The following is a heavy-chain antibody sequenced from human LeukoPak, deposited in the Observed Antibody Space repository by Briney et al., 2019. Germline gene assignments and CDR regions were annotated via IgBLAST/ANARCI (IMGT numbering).Heavy chain of an antibody. CDR3: AKDISSGRHGGLDY. D-gene: IGHD4-17*01. Sequence: GGSLRLSCAASGFTFDDYAMHWVRQAPGKGVEWVSGIRWNSGSIGYADSVKGQYTISSDNAKISLDVQIEIWRAEDVALYDCAKDISSGRHGGLDYWGQGTLVTVSS. CDR2: IRWNSGSI. CDR1: GFTFDDYA. J-gene: IGHJ4*02. V-gene: IGHV3-9*03.